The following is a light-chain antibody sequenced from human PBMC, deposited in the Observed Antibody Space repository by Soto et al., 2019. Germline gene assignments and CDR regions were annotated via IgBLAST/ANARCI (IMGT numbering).Light chain of an antibody. Sequence: EIVMTQSPATLSVSPGEIAKLSGRSSQSVSSTLAWYQQKPGQAPRLLIYGASTRATGIPAGLSGSGSGTEFTLTISSLEPEDFAVYYCQKRHNWRDTCGKGQRRAIK. J-gene: IGKJ5*01. CDR2: GAS. CDR1: QSVSST. CDR3: QKRHNWRDT. V-gene: IGKV3-15*01.